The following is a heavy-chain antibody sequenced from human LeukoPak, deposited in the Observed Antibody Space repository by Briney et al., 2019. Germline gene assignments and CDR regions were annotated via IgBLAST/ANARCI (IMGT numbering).Heavy chain of an antibody. J-gene: IGHJ4*02. V-gene: IGHV3-23*01. Sequence: GGSLRLSCAASGFTFSSYAMSWVRQAPGKGLGWVSTMSGSGGNTYYADSVKGRFTISRDNSKDTLSLQMNSLRDEDTAVYYCAKGKVREFDYWGQGTLVTVSS. CDR2: MSGSGGNT. CDR1: GFTFSSYA. CDR3: AKGKVREFDY.